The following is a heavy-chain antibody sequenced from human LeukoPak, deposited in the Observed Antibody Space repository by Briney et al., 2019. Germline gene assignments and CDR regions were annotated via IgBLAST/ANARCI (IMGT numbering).Heavy chain of an antibody. J-gene: IGHJ4*02. CDR1: GFTFSSYS. V-gene: IGHV3-48*01. D-gene: IGHD6-19*01. CDR2: ISSSSSTI. Sequence: GGSLRLSCAASGFTFSSYSMNWVRQAPGKGLEWVSYISSSSSTIYYADSVKGRFTISRDNAKNSLYLQMNSLRAEDTAVYYCATGYSSGWYYFPGYWGQGTLVTVSS. CDR3: ATGYSSGWYYFPGY.